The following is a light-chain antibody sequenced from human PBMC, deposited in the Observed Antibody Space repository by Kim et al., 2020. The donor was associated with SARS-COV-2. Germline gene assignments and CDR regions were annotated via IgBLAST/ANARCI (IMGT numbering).Light chain of an antibody. CDR2: DVT. Sequence: QSALTQPHSLSVSPGQSVTISCTGTSSDVCGYNYVSWYQQHPGKAAKLMIYDVTERPSGVADRFSASKSGNTASLTISGLQAEDEADYYCCSYAGSPPCVFGTGTQVTVL. V-gene: IGLV2-11*01. CDR3: CSYAGSPPCV. J-gene: IGLJ1*01. CDR1: SSDVCGYNY.